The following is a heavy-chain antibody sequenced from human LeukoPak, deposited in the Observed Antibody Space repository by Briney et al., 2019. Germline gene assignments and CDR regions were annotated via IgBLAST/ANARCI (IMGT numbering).Heavy chain of an antibody. CDR2: ISYSGNT. D-gene: IGHD1-1*01. J-gene: IGHJ4*01. V-gene: IGHV4-34*01. CDR1: GGSFSGYY. Sequence: SETLSLTCAVYGGSFSGYYWSWIRQPPGKGLEWIGEISYSGNTNYNPSLESRVTISVDTSKNQFSLKLNSMTAADTAVYYCARRRNWNDVLDYWGRGTLVPVSS. CDR3: ARRRNWNDVLDY.